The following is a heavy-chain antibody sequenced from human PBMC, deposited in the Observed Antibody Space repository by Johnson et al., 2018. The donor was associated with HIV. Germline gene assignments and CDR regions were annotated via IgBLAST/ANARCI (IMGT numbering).Heavy chain of an antibody. CDR1: GFTFSSYW. CDR3: ATEYGSGSYYTYAFDI. J-gene: IGHJ3*02. V-gene: IGHV3-7*05. D-gene: IGHD3-10*01. CDR2: IKQDGSEK. Sequence: VHLVESGGGLVQPGGSLRLSCAASGFTFSSYWMSWVRQAPGKGLEWVANIKQDGSEKYYVDYVKGRFTISRDNAKNSLYLQMNSLRAEDTAVYYCATEYGSGSYYTYAFDIWGQGTMVTVSS.